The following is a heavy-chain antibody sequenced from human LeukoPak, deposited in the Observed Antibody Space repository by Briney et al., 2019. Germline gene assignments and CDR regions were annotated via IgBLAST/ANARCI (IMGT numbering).Heavy chain of an antibody. CDR1: GGSISSYY. V-gene: IGHV4-59*08. Sequence: SETLSLTCTVSGGSISSYYWSWIRQPPGKGLEWIGYIYYSGSTNYNPSLKSRVTISVDTSKNQFSLKLSSVTAADTAVYYCARHRGLKRWFDPWGQGTLVTVSS. CDR2: IYYSGST. J-gene: IGHJ5*02. D-gene: IGHD2-15*01. CDR3: ARHRGLKRWFDP.